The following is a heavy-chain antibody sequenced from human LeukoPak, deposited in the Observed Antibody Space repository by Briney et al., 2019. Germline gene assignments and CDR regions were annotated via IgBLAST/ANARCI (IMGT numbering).Heavy chain of an antibody. Sequence: QSGGSLRLSCIASGFTLSSYEMSWIRQAPGKGLEWVSSVDYSGGDTHYADSVKGRFIISRDNSKNTLYLQMNSLRAEDTATYFCAKDTYGRFDFWGPGTLVTVSS. J-gene: IGHJ4*02. V-gene: IGHV3-23*01. D-gene: IGHD3-10*01. CDR2: VDYSGGDT. CDR3: AKDTYGRFDF. CDR1: GFTLSSYE.